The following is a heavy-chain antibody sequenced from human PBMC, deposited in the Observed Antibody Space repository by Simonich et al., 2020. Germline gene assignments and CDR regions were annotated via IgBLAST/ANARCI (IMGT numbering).Heavy chain of an antibody. Sequence: QVQLVQSGAEVKKPGASGKVSCKASGYTFTGYYMHWLRQPPGQGLQWKGGINPNGGGTNYEQKVQGRVTMTRDTSISTAYMELSRLRSDDTAVYYCARGGVQYYYYYMDVWGKGTTVTVSS. CDR3: ARGGVQYYYYYMDV. V-gene: IGHV1-2*02. CDR2: INPNGGGT. D-gene: IGHD3-3*01. J-gene: IGHJ6*03. CDR1: GYTFTGYY.